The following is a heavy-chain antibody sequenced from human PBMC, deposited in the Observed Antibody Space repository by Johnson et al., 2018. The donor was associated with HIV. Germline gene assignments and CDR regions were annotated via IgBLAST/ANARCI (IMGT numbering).Heavy chain of an antibody. J-gene: IGHJ3*02. D-gene: IGHD6-6*01. V-gene: IGHV3-20*04. CDR3: AKGVRGSSCYDAFDI. Sequence: MQLVESGGSVVRRGGSLRLSCTASGFTFDDYGMSWVRQVPGKGLEWVSGINWHGATPGSADSVKGRFPISRDNAKNSMYLQMNSLRAEDTAMYYCAKGVRGSSCYDAFDIWGQGTMVTVS. CDR1: GFTFDDYG. CDR2: INWHGATP.